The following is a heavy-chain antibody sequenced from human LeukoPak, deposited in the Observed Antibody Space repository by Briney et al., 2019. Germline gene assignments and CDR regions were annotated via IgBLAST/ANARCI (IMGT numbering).Heavy chain of an antibody. D-gene: IGHD3-22*01. CDR2: INSDGSST. CDR1: GFTFSSYW. CDR3: SSGYYYGGFDY. V-gene: IGHV3-74*01. Sequence: PGGSLRLSCAASGFTFSSYWMHWVRQAPGKGLVWVSRINSDGSSTSYADSVKGRFTISRDNVKNTLYLQMNSLRAEDTAVYYCSSGYYYGGFDYWGQGTLVTVSS. J-gene: IGHJ4*02.